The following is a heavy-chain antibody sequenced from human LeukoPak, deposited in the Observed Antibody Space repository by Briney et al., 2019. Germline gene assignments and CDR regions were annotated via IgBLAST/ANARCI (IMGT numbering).Heavy chain of an antibody. CDR1: GFTFSRYA. CDR3: AKRSWFGEAMDV. J-gene: IGHJ6*02. D-gene: IGHD3-10*01. Sequence: GGSLRLSCAASGFTFSRYAMSWVRQAPGKGLEWVSAISGSGGSTYYADSVKGRFTISRDNSKNTLYLQMNSLRAEGTAVYYCAKRSWFGEAMDVWGQGTTVTVSS. V-gene: IGHV3-23*01. CDR2: ISGSGGST.